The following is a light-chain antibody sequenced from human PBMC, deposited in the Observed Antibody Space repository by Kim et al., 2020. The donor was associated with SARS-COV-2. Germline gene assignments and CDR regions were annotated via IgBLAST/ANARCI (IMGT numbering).Light chain of an antibody. CDR2: AAS. J-gene: IGKJ5*01. CDR1: HDISSW. CDR3: QQAKTFPIT. V-gene: IGKV1-12*01. Sequence: DIQMTQSPSSVSASVGDRVTIASRASHDISSWLIWYQQKPGKAPQGLIYAASSLLSGVPSKFSGSGSGTDFNLTINNVQPEDFGIYFCQQAKTFPITFGQGTRLEIK.